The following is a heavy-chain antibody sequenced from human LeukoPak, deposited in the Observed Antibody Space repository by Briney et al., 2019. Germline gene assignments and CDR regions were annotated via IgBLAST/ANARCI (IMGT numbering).Heavy chain of an antibody. CDR1: GFTFSSYW. J-gene: IGHJ4*02. Sequence: GGSLRLSCAASGFTFSSYWMSRVRQAPGKGLEWVANIKQDGSEKYYVDSVKGRFTISRDNAKNSLYLQMNSLRAEDTAVYYCARDNLYYYGSGSFLDYWGQGTLVTVSS. CDR2: IKQDGSEK. V-gene: IGHV3-7*01. D-gene: IGHD3-10*01. CDR3: ARDNLYYYGSGSFLDY.